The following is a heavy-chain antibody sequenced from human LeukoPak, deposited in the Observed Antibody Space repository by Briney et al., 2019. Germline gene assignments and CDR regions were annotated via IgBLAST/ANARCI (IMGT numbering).Heavy chain of an antibody. CDR2: IKQDGSEK. CDR3: ARDQTTVGLDF. J-gene: IGHJ4*02. D-gene: IGHD4-23*01. CDR1: GFTLSSHW. Sequence: GGSLRLSCGTTGFTLSSHWMSWVRQVLGKRLERVGNIKQDGSEKYYVDSVEGRFTISRDNAKNSLYLQMNSLRAEDTAVYFCARDQTTVGLDFWGQGTLVSVSS. V-gene: IGHV3-7*03.